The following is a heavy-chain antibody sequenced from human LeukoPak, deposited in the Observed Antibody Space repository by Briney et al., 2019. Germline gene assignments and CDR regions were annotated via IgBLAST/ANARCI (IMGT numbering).Heavy chain of an antibody. J-gene: IGHJ4*02. CDR2: INVYNGNT. V-gene: IGHV1-18*04. CDR3: AREGWGTYSSGPYYFDY. Sequence: GASVKVSCKASGYTFTRNGISWVRQAPGQGLEWRGWINVYNGNTKYAQKLQGRVTMTTDTSTTTAYMELRSLRSDDTAVYYCAREGWGTYSSGPYYFDYWGQGTLITVSS. D-gene: IGHD6-19*01. CDR1: GYTFTRNG.